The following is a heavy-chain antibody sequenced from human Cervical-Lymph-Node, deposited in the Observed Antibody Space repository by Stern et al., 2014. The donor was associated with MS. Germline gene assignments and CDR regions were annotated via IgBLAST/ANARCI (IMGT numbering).Heavy chain of an antibody. CDR1: GFTFRTYT. CDR2: ISTRSTSI. CDR3: ATPDDYGDYRPFDY. D-gene: IGHD4-17*01. Sequence: EVQLVESGGGLVEPGGSLRLSWAASGFTFRTYTMNWVRQAPGKWLEWVSSISTRSTSIFYADSVKGRFTISRDDAKNSLYLQMNSLRVEDTAVYYCATPDDYGDYRPFDYWGQGTLVTVSS. J-gene: IGHJ4*02. V-gene: IGHV3-21*01.